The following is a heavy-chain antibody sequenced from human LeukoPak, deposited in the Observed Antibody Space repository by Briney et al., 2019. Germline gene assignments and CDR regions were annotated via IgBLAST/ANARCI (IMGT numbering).Heavy chain of an antibody. CDR3: ARQTGSGLFTLP. Sequence: SQTLSLTCTVSGDSISSGDYYWSWIRQPAGKGLEWIGRISSSGSTYYNASLKSRVTISIDTSNNQISLRLISVTATDTAMYYCARQTGSGLFTLPGGQGTLVTVSS. CDR1: GDSISSGDYY. D-gene: IGHD3/OR15-3a*01. V-gene: IGHV4-61*02. CDR2: ISSSGST. J-gene: IGHJ4*02.